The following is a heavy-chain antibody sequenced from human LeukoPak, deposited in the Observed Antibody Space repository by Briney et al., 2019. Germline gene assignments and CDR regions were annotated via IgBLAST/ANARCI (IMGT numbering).Heavy chain of an antibody. J-gene: IGHJ4*02. CDR3: ARRDSSADFDS. Sequence: ASVKVSCKASGHTFTSYGISWVRQAPGQGLEWMGWINPNSGDTDYAQKFLGRVTMTRDTSISTAYMELSRLTSDDTAVYYCARRDSSADFDSWGQGTLVTVSS. V-gene: IGHV1-2*02. CDR1: GHTFTSYG. CDR2: INPNSGDT. D-gene: IGHD6-19*01.